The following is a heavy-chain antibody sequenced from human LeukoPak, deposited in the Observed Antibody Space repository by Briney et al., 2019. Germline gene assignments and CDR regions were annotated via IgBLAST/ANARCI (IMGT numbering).Heavy chain of an antibody. CDR1: GFTFSSYA. Sequence: GGSLRLSCAASGFTFSSYAMSWVRQAPGKGLEWVSAISGSGGSTYYADSVKGRFTIPRDNSKNTLYLQMNSLRAEDTAVYYCAGVVTAIPNWFDPWGQGTLVTVSS. V-gene: IGHV3-23*01. J-gene: IGHJ5*02. CDR2: ISGSGGST. D-gene: IGHD2-21*02. CDR3: AGVVTAIPNWFDP.